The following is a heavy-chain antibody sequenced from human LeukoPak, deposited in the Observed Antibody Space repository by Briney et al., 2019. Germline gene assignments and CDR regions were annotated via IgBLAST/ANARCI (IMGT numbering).Heavy chain of an antibody. CDR2: IYHSGST. V-gene: IGHV4-30-2*01. J-gene: IGHJ6*02. D-gene: IGHD3-9*01. CDR3: ARDLTYYDILTGYSYYYGMDV. CDR1: GGSISSGGYS. Sequence: SEALSLTCAVSGGSISSGGYSWSWIRQPPGKGLEWIGYIYHSGSTYYNPSLKSRVTISVDRSKNQFSLKLSSVTAADTAVYYCARDLTYYDILTGYSYYYGMDVWGQGTTVTVSS.